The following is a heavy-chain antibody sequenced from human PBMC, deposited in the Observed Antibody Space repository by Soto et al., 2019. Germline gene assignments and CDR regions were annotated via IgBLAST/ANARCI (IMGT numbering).Heavy chain of an antibody. D-gene: IGHD2-2*01. Sequence: SVKVSCKASGGTFSSYAISWVRQAPGQGLEWMGGIIPIFGTANYAQKFQGRVTITADESTSTAYMELSSLRSEDTAVYYCARAVVVPAAISHYYYGMDVWGQGTTVTV. CDR3: ARAVVVPAAISHYYYGMDV. CDR2: IIPIFGTA. CDR1: GGTFSSYA. J-gene: IGHJ6*02. V-gene: IGHV1-69*13.